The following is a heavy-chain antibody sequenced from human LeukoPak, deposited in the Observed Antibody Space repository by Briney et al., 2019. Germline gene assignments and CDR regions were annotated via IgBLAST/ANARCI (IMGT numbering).Heavy chain of an antibody. J-gene: IGHJ4*02. Sequence: SSVKVSCKASGGTFSSYAISWVRQAPGQGLEWMGIINPSGGSTSYAQKLQGRVTMTTDTSTSTAYMELRSLESDDTAVYYCAREYSTSPGGYWGQGTLVTVSS. D-gene: IGHD6-6*01. CDR1: GGTFSSYA. CDR3: AREYSTSPGGY. CDR2: INPSGGST. V-gene: IGHV1-69*04.